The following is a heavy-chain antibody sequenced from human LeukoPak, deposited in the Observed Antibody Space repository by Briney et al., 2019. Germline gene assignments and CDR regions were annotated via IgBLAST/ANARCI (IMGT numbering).Heavy chain of an antibody. V-gene: IGHV3-23*01. J-gene: IGHJ4*02. CDR2: IGGGGETT. CDR3: ARDYADYVGYFFFDY. D-gene: IGHD4-17*01. Sequence: GGPLRLSCAASGFTFSSYAMNWVRHAPGKGLECDSSIGGGGETTYYAHSAKGRFTISRDNSQNTLYLQMNSLRAEHTAVYYCARDYADYVGYFFFDYWGQGTLVTVSS. CDR1: GFTFSSYA.